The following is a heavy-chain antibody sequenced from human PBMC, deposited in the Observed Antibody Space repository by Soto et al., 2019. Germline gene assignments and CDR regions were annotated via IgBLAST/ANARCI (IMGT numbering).Heavy chain of an antibody. CDR1: GGSISSGGYY. Sequence: SETLSLTCTVSGGSISSGGYYWSWIRQHPGKGLEWIGYIYYSGSTYYNPSLKSRVTISVDTSKNQFSLKLSSVTAADTAVYYCARFSRGGSLIRKRNYFDYWGQGTLVTVSS. CDR3: ARFSRGGSLIRKRNYFDY. D-gene: IGHD2-15*01. V-gene: IGHV4-31*03. CDR2: IYYSGST. J-gene: IGHJ4*02.